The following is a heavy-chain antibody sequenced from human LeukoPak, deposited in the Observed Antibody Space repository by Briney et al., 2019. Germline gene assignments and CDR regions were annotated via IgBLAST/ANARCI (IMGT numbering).Heavy chain of an antibody. Sequence: LGGSLRLSCAASGFTFSDYYMSWIRQAPGKGLEWVSYISSSGSTIYYADSVKGRFTISRDNAKNSLYLQMNSLRAEDTAVYYCARVTDYYDILTGYYSHYFDYWGQGTLVTVSS. CDR3: ARVTDYYDILTGYYSHYFDY. J-gene: IGHJ4*02. D-gene: IGHD3-9*01. V-gene: IGHV3-11*01. CDR2: ISSSGSTI. CDR1: GFTFSDYY.